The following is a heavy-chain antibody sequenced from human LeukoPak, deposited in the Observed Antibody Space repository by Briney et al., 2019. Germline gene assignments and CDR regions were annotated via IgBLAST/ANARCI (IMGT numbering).Heavy chain of an antibody. CDR1: GYSFTTHW. V-gene: IGHV5-51*01. CDR3: ARLGNWFDP. J-gene: IGHJ5*02. Sequence: GESLKISCKGSGYSFTTHWIGWVRQMPGKGLECLGVIYPGDSDTRYSPSFQGQVTISADKSISTAYLQWSSLKASDTAMYYCARLGNWFDPWGQGTLVTVSS. CDR2: IYPGDSDT.